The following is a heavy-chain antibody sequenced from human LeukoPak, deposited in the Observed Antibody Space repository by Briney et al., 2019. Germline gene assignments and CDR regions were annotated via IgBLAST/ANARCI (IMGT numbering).Heavy chain of an antibody. CDR3: ARSPEEHMVRGVISLEFDC. V-gene: IGHV1-18*01. CDR2: ISAYNGNT. J-gene: IGHJ4*02. Sequence: ASVKVSCKASGYTFTSYGISWVRQAPGQGLEWMGWISAYNGNTNYAQKLQGRVTMTTDTSTSTAYMELRSLRSDDTAVYYCARSPEEHMVRGVISLEFDCWGQGTLVTVSS. CDR1: GYTFTSYG. D-gene: IGHD3-10*01.